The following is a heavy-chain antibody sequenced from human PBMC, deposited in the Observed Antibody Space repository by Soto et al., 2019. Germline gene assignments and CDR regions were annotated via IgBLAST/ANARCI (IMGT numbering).Heavy chain of an antibody. V-gene: IGHV3-30-3*01. CDR1: GFTFSNYA. D-gene: IGHD3-10*01. Sequence: QVQLVESGGGAVQPGRSLRLSCAASGFTFSNYAMHWVRQAPGKGLEWVAVISYDGNNKYYADSVKGRFTISRDNSKNTLYLQMNSLSPEDTAVYYCARGGTMVRGVWGNSWFDPWGQGTLVTVSS. CDR2: ISYDGNNK. CDR3: ARGGTMVRGVWGNSWFDP. J-gene: IGHJ5*02.